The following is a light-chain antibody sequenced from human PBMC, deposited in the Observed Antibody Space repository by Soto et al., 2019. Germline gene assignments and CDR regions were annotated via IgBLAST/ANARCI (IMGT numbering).Light chain of an antibody. CDR2: VAS. Sequence: DIQMTQSPSSVSASVGDRVTITCRASQGISSWLVWYQQKTGRGPKLLIDVASSLQSGVPSRFSGSGSGTDFTLTISSLQPEDFATYYCQQSDSFPWTFGQGTKVDIK. V-gene: IGKV1-12*01. CDR1: QGISSW. J-gene: IGKJ1*01. CDR3: QQSDSFPWT.